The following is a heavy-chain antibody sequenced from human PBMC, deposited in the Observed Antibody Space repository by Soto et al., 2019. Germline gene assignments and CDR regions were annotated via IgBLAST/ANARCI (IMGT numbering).Heavy chain of an antibody. J-gene: IGHJ4*02. CDR2: ISSSSSTI. CDR1: GFTFSSYS. V-gene: IGHV3-48*01. Sequence: EVQLVESGGGLVQPGGSLRLSCAASGFTFSSYSMNWVHQAPGKGLEWVSYISSSSSTIYYADSVKGRFTISRDNAKNSLYLQMNSLRAEDTAVYYCAREEVAGTDYWGQGTLVTVSS. D-gene: IGHD6-19*01. CDR3: AREEVAGTDY.